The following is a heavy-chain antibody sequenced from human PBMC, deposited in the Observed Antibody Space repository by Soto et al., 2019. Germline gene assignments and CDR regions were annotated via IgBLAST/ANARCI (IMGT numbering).Heavy chain of an antibody. CDR2: IIPIFGTA. J-gene: IGHJ5*02. Sequence: SVKVFCKASGGTFLSYAISWVRQAPGQGLEWMGGIIPIFGTAIYAQKFQGRVTMTEDTSTDTAYMELSSLRSEDTAVYYCATDRGFLESHNWFDPWGQGTLVTVSS. CDR1: GGTFLSYA. D-gene: IGHD3-3*01. CDR3: ATDRGFLESHNWFDP. V-gene: IGHV1-69*06.